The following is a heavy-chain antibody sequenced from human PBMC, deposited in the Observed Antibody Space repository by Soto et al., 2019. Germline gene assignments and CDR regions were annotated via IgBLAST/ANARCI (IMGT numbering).Heavy chain of an antibody. Sequence: PWGALRLSCAASGFTLSSYGMHWVRQAPGKGLEWVAVMSFDGSIKYYADSVKGRFTISRDNSKNTLYLQMNSLRSEDTAVYYCARDTGNVVVESLGYYYYGMDVWGQGTTVTVSS. CDR1: GFTLSSYG. CDR3: ARDTGNVVVESLGYYYYGMDV. V-gene: IGHV3-30*03. D-gene: IGHD2-21*01. J-gene: IGHJ6*02. CDR2: MSFDGSIK.